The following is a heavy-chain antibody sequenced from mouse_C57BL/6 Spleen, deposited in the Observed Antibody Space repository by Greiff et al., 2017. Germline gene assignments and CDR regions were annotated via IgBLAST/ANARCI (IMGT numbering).Heavy chain of an antibody. CDR1: GFTFSSYA. D-gene: IGHD2-4*01. CDR2: ISDGGSYT. Sequence: EVKLQESGGGLVKPGGSLKLSCAASGFTFSSYAMSWVRQTPEKRLEWVATISDGGSYTYYPDNVKGRFTISRDNAKNNLYLQMSHLKSEDTAMYYCARNDYDYFDYWGQGTTLTVSS. CDR3: ARNDYDYFDY. J-gene: IGHJ2*01. V-gene: IGHV5-4*03.